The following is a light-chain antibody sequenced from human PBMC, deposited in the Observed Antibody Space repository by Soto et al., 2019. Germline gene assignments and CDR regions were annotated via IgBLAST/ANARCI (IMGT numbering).Light chain of an antibody. J-gene: IGKJ2*01. V-gene: IGKV1-9*01. CDR3: QQIKNYPRAT. Sequence: DIQLTQSPPFLPASLGDTVTITCRASQDITNFLAWFQQRPGEAPKLLIFAASTLQTGVPSRFTGSGSGTQFTLTIRNLQPEDFATYFCQQIKNYPRATFGQGTRLEIK. CDR1: QDITNF. CDR2: AAS.